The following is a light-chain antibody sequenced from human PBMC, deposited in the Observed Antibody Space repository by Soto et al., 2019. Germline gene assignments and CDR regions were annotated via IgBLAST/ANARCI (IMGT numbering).Light chain of an antibody. J-gene: IGLJ3*02. CDR2: EVT. CDR3: GSHAGDSNLV. CDR1: STDVGAYNY. Sequence: QSVLTQPPSASGSPGQSVTISCTGTSTDVGAYNYVSWYQQHPGKAPKLIIYEVTKRPSGVPDRFSGSKSGNTASLTVSCLQAEDEAGYYCGSHAGDSNLVFGGGTKLTVL. V-gene: IGLV2-8*01.